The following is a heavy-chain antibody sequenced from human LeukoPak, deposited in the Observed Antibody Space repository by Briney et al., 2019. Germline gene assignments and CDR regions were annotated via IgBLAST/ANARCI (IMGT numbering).Heavy chain of an antibody. D-gene: IGHD6-13*01. CDR3: ARVSSSDSSRIFDY. J-gene: IGHJ4*02. CDR1: GGSISSGSYY. V-gene: IGHV4-61*02. CDR2: IYTSGST. Sequence: SQTLSLTCTVSGGSISSGSYYWSWIRQPAGKGLEWIGRIYTSGSTNYNPSLKSRVTISVDTSKNQFSLKLSSVTAADTAVYYCARVSSSDSSRIFDYWGQGTLVTVSS.